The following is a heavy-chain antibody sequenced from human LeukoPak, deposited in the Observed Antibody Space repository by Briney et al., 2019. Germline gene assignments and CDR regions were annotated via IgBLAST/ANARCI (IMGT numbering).Heavy chain of an antibody. Sequence: PSETLSLTCTVSGGSISSGSHFWTWIRQSAGKGLEWIGRISSSGSTNYNPSLKSRVTISVDTSKNQFSLKLSSVTAADTAVYYCAREVAGYSSGWFRFDPWGQGTLVTVSS. CDR1: GGSISSGSHF. J-gene: IGHJ5*02. D-gene: IGHD6-19*01. CDR2: ISSSGST. V-gene: IGHV4-61*02. CDR3: AREVAGYSSGWFRFDP.